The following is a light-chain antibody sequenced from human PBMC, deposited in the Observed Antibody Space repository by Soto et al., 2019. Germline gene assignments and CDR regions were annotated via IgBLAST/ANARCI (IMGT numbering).Light chain of an antibody. CDR2: QDR. Sequence: SYELTQPPSVSVSPGQTASITCSGDKLGDKYACWYQQKPGQPPLLVIYQDRWRPSGIPERFSGSNAGNTATLTISGTQAMDEADYYCQAWDSSTGVFGGGTKLTVL. CDR1: KLGDKY. J-gene: IGLJ2*01. CDR3: QAWDSSTGV. V-gene: IGLV3-1*01.